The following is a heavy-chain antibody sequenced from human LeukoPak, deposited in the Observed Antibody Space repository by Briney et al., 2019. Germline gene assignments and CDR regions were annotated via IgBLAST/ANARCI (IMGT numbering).Heavy chain of an antibody. CDR3: ARRYSGYDQGFFDY. V-gene: IGHV3-7*04. D-gene: IGHD5-12*01. J-gene: IGHJ4*02. Sequence: GGSLRLSCAASGFTFSSYWMSWVRRAPGKGLEWVANIKQDGSAKYYVDSVKGRFTTSRDNAKTSLYLQMNSLRAEDTAVYYCARRYSGYDQGFFDYWGQGTLVTVSS. CDR1: GFTFSSYW. CDR2: IKQDGSAK.